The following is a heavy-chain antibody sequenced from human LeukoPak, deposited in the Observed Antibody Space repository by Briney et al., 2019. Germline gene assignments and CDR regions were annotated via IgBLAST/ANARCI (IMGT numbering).Heavy chain of an antibody. CDR1: GGTFSSYA. Sequence: SVKVSCKASGGTFSSYAISWVRQAPGQGLEWMGGIIPIFGTANYAQKFQGRVTITADESTSTAYMELSRLRSDDTAVYYCARAFNVGPYFDYWGQGTLVTVSS. CDR3: ARAFNVGPYFDY. V-gene: IGHV1-69*01. J-gene: IGHJ4*02. CDR2: IIPIFGTA. D-gene: IGHD1-26*01.